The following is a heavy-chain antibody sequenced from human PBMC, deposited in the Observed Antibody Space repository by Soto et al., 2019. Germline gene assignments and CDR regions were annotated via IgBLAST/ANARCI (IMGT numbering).Heavy chain of an antibody. J-gene: IGHJ5*02. CDR3: ARGGNWNYESVWFDP. CDR1: GGSISSSSYY. Sequence: PSETLSLTCTVSGGSISSSSYYWGWIRQPPGKGLEWIAYIYYSGSTYYSPSLKSRVTISVDTSKNQFSLRLSSVTAADTAVYYCARGGNWNYESVWFDPWGQGTLVTVSS. V-gene: IGHV4-39*07. D-gene: IGHD1-7*01. CDR2: IYYSGST.